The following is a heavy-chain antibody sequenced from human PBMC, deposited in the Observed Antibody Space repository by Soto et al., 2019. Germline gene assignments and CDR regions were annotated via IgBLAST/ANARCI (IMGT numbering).Heavy chain of an antibody. J-gene: IGHJ4*02. CDR3: ARDQSYGGAFDY. V-gene: IGHV1-18*01. D-gene: IGHD2-21*01. Sequence: QVQLVQSGAEVKEPGASVKVSCKTSGYTCTSYGIGRVRQAPGQGLEWMGWISAYNGNTNYAQKLQGRVTMTTDTSTSTAYMELRSLRYDDTAVYYCARDQSYGGAFDYWGQGTLVTVSS. CDR2: ISAYNGNT. CDR1: GYTCTSYG.